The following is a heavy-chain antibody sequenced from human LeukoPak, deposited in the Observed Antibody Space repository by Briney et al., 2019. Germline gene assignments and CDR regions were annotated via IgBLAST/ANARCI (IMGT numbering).Heavy chain of an antibody. CDR2: ISSDGNSK. V-gene: IGHV3-30*09. CDR3: VSPTADYPFLYYFDS. CDR1: GFGSSSYS. J-gene: IGHJ4*02. D-gene: IGHD5-12*01. Sequence: GGSLRLSRAASGFGSSSYSIHWVRQAPGKGLEWVAVISSDGNSKNFALSVKGRFAISRDNSKNTLFLQMNNLRSEDTALYYCVSPTADYPFLYYFDSWGQGTLVTVSS.